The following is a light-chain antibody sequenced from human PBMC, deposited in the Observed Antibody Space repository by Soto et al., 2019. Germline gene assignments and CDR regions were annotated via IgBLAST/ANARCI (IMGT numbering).Light chain of an antibody. J-gene: IGKJ1*01. CDR3: MQPLQSWT. V-gene: IGKV2-28*01. CDR1: QSLLHSNGYNY. CDR2: LGS. Sequence: IVMTQSPLSLPVTPGEPASISCRSSQSLLHSNGYNYLDWYLQKPGQSPQLLIYLGSNQASGVPDRFSGSGSGTDFTLKISRVEAEDVGVYYCMQPLQSWTFGQGTKVEIK.